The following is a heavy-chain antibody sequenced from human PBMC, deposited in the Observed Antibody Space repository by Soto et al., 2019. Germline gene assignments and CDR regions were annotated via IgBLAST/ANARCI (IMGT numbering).Heavy chain of an antibody. CDR2: LYWAADK. CDR1: GFSLSTSGVG. CDR3: AYLPCSGGSCYWFSFSGMDV. Sequence: QITLKESGPTLVKPTQTLTLTCTFSGFSLSTSGVGVAWIRQPPGEALEWLALLYWAADKRYRPSLESRRTITKDTSKNQVVLTMTNMDSVHTATYYCAYLPCSGGSCYWFSFSGMDVWGQGTTVTVSS. J-gene: IGHJ6*02. D-gene: IGHD2-15*01. V-gene: IGHV2-5*02.